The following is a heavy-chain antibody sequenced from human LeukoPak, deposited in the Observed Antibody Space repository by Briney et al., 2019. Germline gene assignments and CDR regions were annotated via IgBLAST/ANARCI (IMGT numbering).Heavy chain of an antibody. Sequence: AASVKVSCKASGYTFTGYYMHWVRQAPGQGLEWMGWINPNSGGTNYAQKLQGRVTMTTDTSTSTAYMELRSLRSDDTAVYYCARATDRHYSGYDSAHYWGQGTLATVSS. J-gene: IGHJ4*02. CDR1: GYTFTGYY. V-gene: IGHV1-2*02. CDR3: ARATDRHYSGYDSAHY. CDR2: INPNSGGT. D-gene: IGHD5-12*01.